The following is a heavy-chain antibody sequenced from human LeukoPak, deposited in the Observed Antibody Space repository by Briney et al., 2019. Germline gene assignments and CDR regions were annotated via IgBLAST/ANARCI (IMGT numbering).Heavy chain of an antibody. V-gene: IGHV4-59*01. CDR2: VYNGGST. D-gene: IGHD1-26*01. J-gene: IGHJ2*01. CDR3: ARERSGSYYRWYSDL. Sequence: SETLSLTCTVSGGSISNYFWNWIRQSPGKRLEWIGFVYNGGSTNYNPSLKSRVTMSVDTSKNQFSLKMSYVTAADTAMYYCARERSGSYYRWYSDLWGRGTLVTVSS. CDR1: GGSISNYF.